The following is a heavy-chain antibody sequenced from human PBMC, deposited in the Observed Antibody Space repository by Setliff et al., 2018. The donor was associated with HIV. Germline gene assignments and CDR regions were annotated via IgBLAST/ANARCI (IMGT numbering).Heavy chain of an antibody. CDR3: ARYKCINFACVGFDI. J-gene: IGHJ3*02. Sequence: PSETLSLTCTVSRDSINGHWWSWIRQPPGKGLEWTGSIHYSGITHYNPPLKSRLTMSVDTSKNQVSLKLTSVTAADTAVYYCARYKCINFACVGFDIWGQGTVVTVS. CDR1: RDSINGHW. CDR2: IHYSGIT. V-gene: IGHV4-59*11. D-gene: IGHD3-9*01.